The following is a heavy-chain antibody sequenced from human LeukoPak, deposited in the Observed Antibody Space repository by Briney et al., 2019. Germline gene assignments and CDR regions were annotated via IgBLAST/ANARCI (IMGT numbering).Heavy chain of an antibody. Sequence: PSETLSLTCAVSGYTISSGYYWGWIRQPPGKGLEWIGSIYHSGSTYYNPSLKSRVTISVDTSKNQFSLKLSSVTAADTAVYYCARLSDPTQFDYWGQGTLVTVSS. V-gene: IGHV4-38-2*01. CDR2: IYHSGST. J-gene: IGHJ4*02. D-gene: IGHD2/OR15-2a*01. CDR1: GYTISSGYY. CDR3: ARLSDPTQFDY.